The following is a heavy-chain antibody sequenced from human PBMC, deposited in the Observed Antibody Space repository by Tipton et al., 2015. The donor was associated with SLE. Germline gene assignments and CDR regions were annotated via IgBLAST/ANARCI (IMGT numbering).Heavy chain of an antibody. V-gene: IGHV4-59*01. D-gene: IGHD5-18*01. CDR3: ARDGYSYPFDY. J-gene: IGHJ4*02. CDR2: IYYSGST. CDR1: GGSISSYC. Sequence: LRLSCTVSGGSISSYCWSWIRQPPGKGLEWIGYIYYSGSTNYNPSLKSRVTISVDTSKNQFSLKLTSVTAADTAVYYCARDGYSYPFDYWGQGTLVTVSS.